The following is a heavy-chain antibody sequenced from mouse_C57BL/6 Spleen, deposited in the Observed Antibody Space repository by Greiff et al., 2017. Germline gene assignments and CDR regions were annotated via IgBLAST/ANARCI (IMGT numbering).Heavy chain of an antibody. D-gene: IGHD4-1*01. V-gene: IGHV1-61*01. CDR2: IYPSDSET. CDR1: GYTFTSYW. Sequence: QVQLQQPGAELVRPGSSVKLSCKASGYTFTSYWMDWVKQRPGQGLEWIGNIYPSDSETHYNQKFKDKATLTVDKSSSTAYMQLSSLTSEDSAVYYRARGELGRGAMDYWGQGTSVTVSS. J-gene: IGHJ4*01. CDR3: ARGELGRGAMDY.